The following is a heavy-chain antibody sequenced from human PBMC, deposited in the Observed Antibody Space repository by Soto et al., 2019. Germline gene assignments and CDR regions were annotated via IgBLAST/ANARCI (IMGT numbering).Heavy chain of an antibody. J-gene: IGHJ5*02. CDR1: GYTFTGYY. V-gene: IGHV1-2*04. Sequence: QVQLVQSGAEVKKPGASVKVSCKASGYTFTGYYMHWVRQAPGQGLEWMGWINPNSGGTNYAKKFQGWVTMTRDTSISTAYMELSRLRSDDTAVYYCARGYCSGGSCYYNWFDPWGQGTLVTVSS. CDR2: INPNSGGT. CDR3: ARGYCSGGSCYYNWFDP. D-gene: IGHD2-15*01.